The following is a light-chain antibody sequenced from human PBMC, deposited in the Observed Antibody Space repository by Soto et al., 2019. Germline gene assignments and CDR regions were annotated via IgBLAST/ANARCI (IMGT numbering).Light chain of an antibody. CDR1: SSDLSSYDY. CDR2: RVN. CDR3: FSFKPPGTHV. J-gene: IGLJ1*01. Sequence: QSALTQPASLSGSPGQSITISCTGTSSDLSSYDYVSWLQQHPGKAPKLMFSRVNNRPSGVSNRFSGSKFANTAYLTLCGLRVEDEAKFFSFSFKPPGTHVLETGPKVT. V-gene: IGLV2-14*01.